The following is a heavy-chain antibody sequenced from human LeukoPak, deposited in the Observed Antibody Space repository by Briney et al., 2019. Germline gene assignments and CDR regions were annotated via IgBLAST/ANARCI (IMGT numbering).Heavy chain of an antibody. Sequence: SETLSLTCTVSGGSISSYYWSWIRQPAGKGLEWIGRIYTSGSTSYNPSLKSRVTMSVDTSKNQFSLKLSSVTAADTAVYYCARGLNRITMMIGDAFDIWGQETMVTISS. CDR2: IYTSGST. CDR3: ARGLNRITMMIGDAFDI. CDR1: GGSISSYY. J-gene: IGHJ3*02. V-gene: IGHV4-4*07. D-gene: IGHD3-22*01.